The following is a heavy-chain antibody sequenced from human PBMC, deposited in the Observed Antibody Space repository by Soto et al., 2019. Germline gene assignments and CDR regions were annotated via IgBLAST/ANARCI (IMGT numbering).Heavy chain of an antibody. D-gene: IGHD3-9*01. V-gene: IGHV3-15*01. CDR1: GFTFGDAW. CDR3: TTDPLTGYFPDI. Sequence: GGSLRLSCGASGFTFGDAWMSWVRQAPGKGLEWVGRIKSITDGGITDHAAPVKGRFTISRDDSKNTLYLQMNSLRAEDTAVYYCTTDPLTGYFPDIWGQGTMVTVSS. J-gene: IGHJ3*02. CDR2: IKSITDGGIT.